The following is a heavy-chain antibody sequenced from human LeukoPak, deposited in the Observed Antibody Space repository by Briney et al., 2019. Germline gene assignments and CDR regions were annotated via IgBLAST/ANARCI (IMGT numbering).Heavy chain of an antibody. CDR2: INYSGTT. CDR3: GRDIPSGYYYY. V-gene: IGHV4-39*07. D-gene: IGHD3-22*01. J-gene: IGHJ4*02. Sequence: PSETLSLTCTVSGGSITSSSYYWGWIRQPPGKGLEWIGSINYSGTTYYNPSLKSRVTISVDTSKNQFSLKLNFVTAADTAVYYCGRDIPSGYYYYWGQGTLVTVSS. CDR1: GGSITSSSYY.